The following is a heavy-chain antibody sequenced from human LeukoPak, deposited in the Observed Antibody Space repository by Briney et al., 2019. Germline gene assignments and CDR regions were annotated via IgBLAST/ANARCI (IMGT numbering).Heavy chain of an antibody. V-gene: IGHV3-30*18. CDR1: GFTLSSYG. Sequence: GGSLRLSCAASGFTLSSYGMHWVRQAPGKGLKWVAVISYAGSNKYYVDSVKGRFTISRDNSKNTLYLQMNSLRAEDTAVYYCAKDSLRWSYFYYGMDVWGQGTTVTVSS. J-gene: IGHJ6*02. CDR2: ISYAGSNK. CDR3: AKDSLRWSYFYYGMDV. D-gene: IGHD4-23*01.